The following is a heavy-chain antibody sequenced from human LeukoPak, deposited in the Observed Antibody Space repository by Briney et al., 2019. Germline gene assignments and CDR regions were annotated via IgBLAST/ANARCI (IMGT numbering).Heavy chain of an antibody. V-gene: IGHV3-23*01. J-gene: IGHJ5*02. Sequence: GGSQRLSCAASGFTFSSYAMSWVRQAPGKGLEWVSAISGSGGSTYYADSVKGRFTISRDNSKNTLYLQMNSLRAEDTAVYYCAKSYGGVLRFLASLGPWGQGTLVTVSS. CDR2: ISGSGGST. D-gene: IGHD3-3*01. CDR3: AKSYGGVLRFLASLGP. CDR1: GFTFSSYA.